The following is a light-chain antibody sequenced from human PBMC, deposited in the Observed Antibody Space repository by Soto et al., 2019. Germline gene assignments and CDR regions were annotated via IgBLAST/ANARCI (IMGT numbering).Light chain of an antibody. CDR3: QQYESSPWT. CDR2: AAS. V-gene: IGKV3-20*01. Sequence: EIVLMQSPGTLSLSPGERATLSCRASQSVSSSFLAWYQRQPGQAPRLLIYAASSRATGIPDRFSGSESGTDFTLTISRLEPEDFVVYFCQQYESSPWTFGQGTKVEIK. J-gene: IGKJ1*01. CDR1: QSVSSSF.